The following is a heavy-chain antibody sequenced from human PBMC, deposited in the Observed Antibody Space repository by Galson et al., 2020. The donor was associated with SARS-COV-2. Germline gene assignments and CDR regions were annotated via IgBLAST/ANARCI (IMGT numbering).Heavy chain of an antibody. CDR3: ALWSCSSTSCYLNAFDI. Sequence: ASVKVSCKASGYTFTSYYMHWVRQAPGQGLEWMGIINPSGGSTSYAQKFQGRVTMTRDTSTSTVYMELSSLRSEDTAVYYCALWSCSSTSCYLNAFDIWGQGTMVTVSS. V-gene: IGHV1-46*01. D-gene: IGHD2-2*01. J-gene: IGHJ3*02. CDR2: INPSGGST. CDR1: GYTFTSYY.